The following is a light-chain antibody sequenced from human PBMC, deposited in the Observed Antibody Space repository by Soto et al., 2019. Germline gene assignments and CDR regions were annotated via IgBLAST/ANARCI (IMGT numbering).Light chain of an antibody. V-gene: IGKV1-9*01. J-gene: IGKJ4*01. CDR3: QQVNVYYST. CDR1: QGTRSY. Sequence: PLTQAASSLSASVVDRVTITCRSSQGTRSYLGWYQHKPGKAPNLMIYDASTSHSGVPSRFSGGRSGTDCTLTISSLQPEDVSTYYCQQVNVYYSTFGRGTKVDIK. CDR2: DAS.